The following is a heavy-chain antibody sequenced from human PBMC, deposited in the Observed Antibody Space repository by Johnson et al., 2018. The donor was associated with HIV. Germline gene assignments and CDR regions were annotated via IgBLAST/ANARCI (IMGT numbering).Heavy chain of an antibody. CDR3: ARNGLIPAAKGVAFDI. D-gene: IGHD2-2*01. CDR2: ISYDGSNK. CDR1: GFTFSSYG. Sequence: QVQLVESGGGLVQPGGSLRLSCAASGFTFSSYGMHWVRQAPGKGLEWVAVISYDGSNKYHADSVKGRFTISRDNAKNSLYLQMNSLRAEDTAVYYCARNGLIPAAKGVAFDIWGHGTTVTVSS. V-gene: IGHV3-33*05. J-gene: IGHJ3*02.